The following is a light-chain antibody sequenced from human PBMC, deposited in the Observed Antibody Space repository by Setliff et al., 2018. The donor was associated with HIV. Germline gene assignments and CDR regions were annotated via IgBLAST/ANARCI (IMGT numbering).Light chain of an antibody. V-gene: IGLV1-40*01. Sequence: QSVLTQSPSVSGAPGQRVTISCAGSSSNIGADYDVHWYQQLPGTAPKLLIYGNINRPSAVPDRFSGSKSGTSASLAITGLQAEDEADYYCQSYDRGLSGSYVFGTGTKVTVL. CDR1: SSNIGADYD. J-gene: IGLJ1*01. CDR3: QSYDRGLSGSYV. CDR2: GNI.